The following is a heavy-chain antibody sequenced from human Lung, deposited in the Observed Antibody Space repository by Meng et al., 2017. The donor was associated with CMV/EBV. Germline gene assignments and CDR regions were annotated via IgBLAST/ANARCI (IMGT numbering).Heavy chain of an antibody. V-gene: IGHV7-4-1*02. Sequence: QVQLVQSGSELKKPGASAKVSCKASGYTFTRYPMNWVRQAPGQGLEWMGWISTNTGNPTYAQGFTERFVFSVDTSVSTAYLQISSLKAEDTAVYYCGTLKYTSGFYGPAYWGQGALVTVSS. J-gene: IGHJ4*02. CDR1: GYTFTRYP. CDR3: GTLKYTSGFYGPAY. D-gene: IGHD6-19*01. CDR2: ISTNTGNP.